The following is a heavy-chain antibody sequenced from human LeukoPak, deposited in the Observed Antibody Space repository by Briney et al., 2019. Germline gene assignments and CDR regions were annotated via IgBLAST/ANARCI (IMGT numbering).Heavy chain of an antibody. D-gene: IGHD3-10*01. V-gene: IGHV4-30-2*01. CDR1: GGSISSGGYS. CDR3: ARTITMVRGGDLGWFDP. Sequence: SETLSLTCAVSGGSISSGGYSWSWIRQPPGKGLEWIGYIYHSGSTYYNPSLKSRVTISVDRSKNQFSLKLSSVTAADTAVYYCARTITMVRGGDLGWFDPWGQRTLVTVSS. J-gene: IGHJ5*02. CDR2: IYHSGST.